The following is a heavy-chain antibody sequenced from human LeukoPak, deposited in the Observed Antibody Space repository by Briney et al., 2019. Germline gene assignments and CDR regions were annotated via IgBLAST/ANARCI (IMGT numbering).Heavy chain of an antibody. J-gene: IGHJ4*02. CDR2: INPTGGST. D-gene: IGHD3-10*01. CDR3: ARDLTQYHGSGGNYFDY. V-gene: IGHV1-46*01. CDR1: GYTFTSYY. Sequence: ASVKVSCKASGYTFTSYYMHWVRQAPGQGLEWMGLINPTGGSTGYAQKFQGRVTMTRDTSTSTVYMELSSLRSEDTAVYYCARDLTQYHGSGGNYFDYWGQGTLVTVSS.